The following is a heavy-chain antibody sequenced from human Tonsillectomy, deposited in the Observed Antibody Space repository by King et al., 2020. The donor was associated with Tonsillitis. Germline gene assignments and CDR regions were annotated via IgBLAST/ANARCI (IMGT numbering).Heavy chain of an antibody. J-gene: IGHJ2*01. CDR3: AKGGVLGSWYFDL. CDR2: ISYDGSNK. Sequence: VQLVESGGGVVQPGRSLRLSCAASGFTFSNYGMHWVRQAPGKGLEWVAVISYDGSNKYYADSVKGRFTISRDNSKNTLYLQMSSLRAEDTAVYYCAKGGVLGSWYFDLWGRGTLVTVSS. D-gene: IGHD3-10*01. CDR1: GFTFSNYG. V-gene: IGHV3-30*18.